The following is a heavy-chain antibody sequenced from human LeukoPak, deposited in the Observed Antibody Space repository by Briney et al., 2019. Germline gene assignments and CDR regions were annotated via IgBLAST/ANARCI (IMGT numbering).Heavy chain of an antibody. Sequence: PGGSLRLSCAASGFTFSSYAMSWVRQAPGKGLEWISAISGSGGSTYYADSVKGRFTISRDNSKNTLYLQMNSLRAEDTAVYYCAKDDVDTAMVPTDYWGQGTLVTVSS. CDR2: ISGSGGST. V-gene: IGHV3-23*01. CDR3: AKDDVDTAMVPTDY. J-gene: IGHJ4*02. CDR1: GFTFSSYA. D-gene: IGHD5-18*01.